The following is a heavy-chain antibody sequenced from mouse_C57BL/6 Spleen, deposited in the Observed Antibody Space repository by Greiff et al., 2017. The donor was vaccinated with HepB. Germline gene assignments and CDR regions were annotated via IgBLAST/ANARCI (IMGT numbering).Heavy chain of an antibody. CDR3: AREETTMVTGWFAY. D-gene: IGHD2-2*01. CDR2: IYPGDGDT. Sequence: VQLQQSGAELVKPGASVKISCKASGYAFSSYWMNWVKQRPGKGLEWIGQIYPGDGDTNYNGKFKGKATLTADKSSSTAYMQLSSLTSEDSAVYFCAREETTMVTGWFAYWGQGTLVTVSA. CDR1: GYAFSSYW. V-gene: IGHV1-80*01. J-gene: IGHJ3*01.